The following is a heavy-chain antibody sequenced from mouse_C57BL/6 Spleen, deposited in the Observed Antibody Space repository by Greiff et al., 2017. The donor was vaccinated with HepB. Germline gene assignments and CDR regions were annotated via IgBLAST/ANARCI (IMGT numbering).Heavy chain of an antibody. D-gene: IGHD1-1*01. CDR1: GYTFTSYW. Sequence: QVQLQQPGAELVKPGASVKLSCKASGYTFTSYWMHWVKQRPGQGLEWIGMIHPNSGSTNYNEKFKSKATLTVDKSSSTAYMQLSSLTSEDSAVYYCERGTDYYGSSYDFDYWGQGTTLTVSS. CDR2: IHPNSGST. J-gene: IGHJ2*01. V-gene: IGHV1-64*01. CDR3: ERGTDYYGSSYDFDY.